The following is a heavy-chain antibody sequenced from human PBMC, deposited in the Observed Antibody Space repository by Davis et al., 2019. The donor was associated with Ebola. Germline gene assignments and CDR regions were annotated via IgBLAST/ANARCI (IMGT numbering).Heavy chain of an antibody. CDR1: GYSFTTYG. CDR3: ARDRTGDLGELLDT. Sequence: SVQVSCKTSGYSFTTYGIMWVRQAPGQGLEWAGKIIHALDMTYYAQKFQGRVTITADKSTTTVHMDVNSLKSEDTAVYYCARDRTGDLGELLDTWGQGTLVTVSS. D-gene: IGHD3-16*01. V-gene: IGHV1-69*04. CDR2: IIHALDMT. J-gene: IGHJ5*02.